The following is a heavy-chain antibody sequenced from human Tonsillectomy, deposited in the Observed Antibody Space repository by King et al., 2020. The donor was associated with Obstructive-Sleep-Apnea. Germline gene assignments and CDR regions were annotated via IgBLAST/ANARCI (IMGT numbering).Heavy chain of an antibody. CDR3: ACQGGLLELRDDAFDI. J-gene: IGHJ3*02. V-gene: IGHV5-51*01. CDR1: GYIFTRDWIGDW. D-gene: IGHD1-7*01. Sequence: QLVQSGAEVKKPGESLKISCKGSGYIFTRDWIGDWIGWVRQMPGKGLGGMGIIYPGDSDTRYSPSFQDQVTLSVDKSISPAYLQWGSLKASDTAMYYCACQGGLLELRDDAFDIWGQGTMVTVTS. CDR2: IYPGDSDT.